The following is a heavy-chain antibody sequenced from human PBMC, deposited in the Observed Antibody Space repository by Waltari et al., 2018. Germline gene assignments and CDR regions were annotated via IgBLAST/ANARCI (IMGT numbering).Heavy chain of an antibody. Sequence: QLQLQESGPGLVKPSETLSLTCTVSGGSISSSSYYWGWIRQPPGKGLEWIGSIYYRGSTYYTPSLKSRGTISVDTSKNQFSLKLSSVTAADTAVYYCARDPMGMVQGVMAAFDYWGQGTLVTVSS. J-gene: IGHJ4*02. V-gene: IGHV4-39*07. CDR1: GGSISSSSYY. D-gene: IGHD3-10*01. CDR2: IYYRGST. CDR3: ARDPMGMVQGVMAAFDY.